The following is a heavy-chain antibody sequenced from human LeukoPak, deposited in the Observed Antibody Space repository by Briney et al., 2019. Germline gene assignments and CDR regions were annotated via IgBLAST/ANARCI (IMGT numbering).Heavy chain of an antibody. CDR3: ARIPTVTFFDY. V-gene: IGHV4-39*07. D-gene: IGHD4-17*01. Sequence: SETLSLTCTVSGGSISSSSYYWGWIRQPPGKGLEWIGSIYYSGSTYQNPSLKSRVTISVDTSKNQFSLKLSSVTAADTAVYYCARIPTVTFFDYWGQGTLVTVSS. CDR2: IYYSGST. CDR1: GGSISSSSYY. J-gene: IGHJ4*02.